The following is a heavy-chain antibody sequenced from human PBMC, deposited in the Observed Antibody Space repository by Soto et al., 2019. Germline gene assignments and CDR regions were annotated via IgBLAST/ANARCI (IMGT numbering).Heavy chain of an antibody. CDR1: GYTFTTHG. CDR3: ARDLGYCRSGTCYREWFDP. CDR2: VRGDNGHT. J-gene: IGHJ5*02. D-gene: IGHD2-15*01. Sequence: QVQLVQSGAEVKKPGASVKVSCKASGYTFTTHGISWVRQVPGQGLEWMGGVRGDNGHTNYAQSLQGRFTMTTDTSTNTAYMELRSLRSDDTAVYYCARDLGYCRSGTCYREWFDPWGQGTLVPVSS. V-gene: IGHV1-18*01.